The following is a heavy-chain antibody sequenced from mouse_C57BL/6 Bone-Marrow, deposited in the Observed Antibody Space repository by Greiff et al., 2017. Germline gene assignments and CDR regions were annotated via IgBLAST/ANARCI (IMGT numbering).Heavy chain of an antibody. CDR2: IDPSDSYT. CDR3: AREGLITSVPFAY. D-gene: IGHD1-1*01. J-gene: IGHJ3*01. Sequence: VQLQQPGAELVMPGASVKLSCKASGYTFTSYWMHWVKQRPGQGLEWIGEIDPSDSYTNYNQKFKGKSTLTVDKSSSTAYMQLSSLTSEDSAVSYGAREGLITSVPFAYWGQGTLVTVSA. V-gene: IGHV1-69*01. CDR1: GYTFTSYW.